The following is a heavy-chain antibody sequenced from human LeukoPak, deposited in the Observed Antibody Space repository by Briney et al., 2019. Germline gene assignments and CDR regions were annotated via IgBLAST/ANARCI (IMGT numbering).Heavy chain of an antibody. CDR3: ARGQGGATRPALGAFDI. D-gene: IGHD1-26*01. V-gene: IGHV5-51*01. Sequence: GESLQISFKGSGYRFTSYWIGWVRQMPGKGLEWMGIIYPGDSDTRYSPSFQGQVTISADKSISTAYLQWSSLKASDTAMYYCARGQGGATRPALGAFDIWGQGTMVTVSS. CDR1: GYRFTSYW. J-gene: IGHJ3*02. CDR2: IYPGDSDT.